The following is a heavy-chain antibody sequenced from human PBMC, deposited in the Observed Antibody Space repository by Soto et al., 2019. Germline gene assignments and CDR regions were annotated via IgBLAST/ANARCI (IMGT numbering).Heavy chain of an antibody. J-gene: IGHJ6*02. V-gene: IGHV1-8*01. CDR3: ARGGNTMVRGVIITAGMDV. CDR2: MNPNSGNT. D-gene: IGHD3-10*01. Sequence: QVQLVQSGAEVKKPGASVKVSCKASGYTFTSYDINWVRQTTGQGLEWMGWMNPNSGNTGYAQKFQGRVTMTRNTAISTAYRELSSLRSEDTAVYYCARGGNTMVRGVIITAGMDVWGQGTTVTVSS. CDR1: GYTFTSYD.